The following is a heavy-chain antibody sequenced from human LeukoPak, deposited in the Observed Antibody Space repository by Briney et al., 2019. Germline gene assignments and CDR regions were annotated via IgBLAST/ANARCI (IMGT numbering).Heavy chain of an antibody. CDR2: IYYSGST. CDR3: ARGYGYYYGSGSYYIPWFDP. CDR1: GGSISSGDYY. Sequence: SETLSLTCTVSGGSISSGDYYWSWIRQPPGKGLERIGYIYYSGSTYYNPSLKSRVTISVDTSKNQFSLKLSSVTAADTAVYYCARGYGYYYGSGSYYIPWFDPWGQGTLVTVSS. D-gene: IGHD3-10*01. J-gene: IGHJ5*02. V-gene: IGHV4-30-4*01.